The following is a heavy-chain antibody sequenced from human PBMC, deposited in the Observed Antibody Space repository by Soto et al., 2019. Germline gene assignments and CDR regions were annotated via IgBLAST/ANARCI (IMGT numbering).Heavy chain of an antibody. CDR2: MNPNSGNT. J-gene: IGHJ5*02. D-gene: IGHD6-13*01. CDR1: GYTFTSYD. CDR3: ARERSAAGTGWFDP. V-gene: IGHV1-8*01. Sequence: QVQLVQSGAEVKKPGASVKVSCKASGYTFTSYDINWVRQATGQGLEWMGWMNPNSGNTGYAQKFQGRVTMTRNTSISTAYMDLSSPRSEDTAVYYCARERSAAGTGWFDPWGKGTLVTVSS.